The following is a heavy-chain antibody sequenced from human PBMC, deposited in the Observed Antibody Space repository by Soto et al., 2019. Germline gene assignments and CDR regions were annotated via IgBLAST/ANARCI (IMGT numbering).Heavy chain of an antibody. CDR2: IWNDGKEK. CDR1: GFTFSNFG. CDR3: VSVSGQDAAMVY. Sequence: QVQVVESGGGVVQPGRSLKLSCAASGFTFSNFGMHWVRQAPGKGVVWVAVIWNDGKEKYYADSAKGRSTISRDSSKIARTLRMNAPRAAGTAVDLCVSVSGQDAAMVYLGHRTLVTVSS. V-gene: IGHV3-33*02. D-gene: IGHD2-8*01. J-gene: IGHJ4*01.